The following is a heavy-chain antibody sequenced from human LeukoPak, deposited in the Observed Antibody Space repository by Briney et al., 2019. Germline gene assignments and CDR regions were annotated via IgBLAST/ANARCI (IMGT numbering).Heavy chain of an antibody. CDR1: GFTFSSYG. V-gene: IGHV3-30*02. D-gene: IGHD5-18*01. J-gene: IGHJ4*02. CDR2: IRYEGSNK. Sequence: GGSLRLSCAASGFTFSSYGMHWVRQAPVQGLEWVTCIRYEGSNKYYADSVKGRFTISRDNSKNTLFLQMNRLRAEDTAVYYCAKDSQLWFDYWGQGTLVTVSS. CDR3: AKDSQLWFDY.